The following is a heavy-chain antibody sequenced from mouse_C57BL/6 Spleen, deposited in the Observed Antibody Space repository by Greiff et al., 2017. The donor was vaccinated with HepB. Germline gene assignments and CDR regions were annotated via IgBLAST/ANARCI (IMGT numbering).Heavy chain of an antibody. CDR2: ISDGGSYT. CDR3: AREKIFRDYDAYYFDY. CDR1: GFTFSSYA. D-gene: IGHD2-4*01. J-gene: IGHJ2*01. Sequence: EVHLVESGGGLVKPGGSLKLSCAASGFTFSSYAMSWVRQTPEKRLEWVATISDGGSYTYYPDNVKGRFTISRDNAKNNLYLQMSHLKSEDTAMYYCAREKIFRDYDAYYFDYWGQGTTLTVSS. V-gene: IGHV5-4*01.